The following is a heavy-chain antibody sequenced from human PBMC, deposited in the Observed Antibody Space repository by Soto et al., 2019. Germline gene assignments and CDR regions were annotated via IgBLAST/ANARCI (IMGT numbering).Heavy chain of an antibody. D-gene: IGHD6-13*01. CDR3: ARPSGIAAAGSAEWFDP. CDR1: GGSISSSSYY. J-gene: IGHJ5*02. Sequence: QLQLQESGPGLVKPSETLSLTCTVSGGSISSSSYYWGWIRQPPGKGLEWIGSIYYSGSTYYNPSLKSRVTISVGPAKNPFSLKLSSVAAADTAVYYCARPSGIAAAGSAEWFDPWGQGTLVTVSS. V-gene: IGHV4-39*01. CDR2: IYYSGST.